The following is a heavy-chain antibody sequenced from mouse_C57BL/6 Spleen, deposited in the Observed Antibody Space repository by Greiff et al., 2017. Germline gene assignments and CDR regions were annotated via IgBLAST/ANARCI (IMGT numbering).Heavy chain of an antibody. CDR2: IWSDGST. D-gene: IGHD2-2*01. V-gene: IGHV2-6*03. Sequence: QVQLKESGPGLVAPSQSLSITCTVSGFSLTSYGVHWVRQPPGKGLEWLVVIWSDGSTTYNSALNSRLSISKDNSNSQVFLKMNSLQTDDTAMYYCARRGYYGYDWDWYFDYWGQGTTLTVSS. J-gene: IGHJ2*01. CDR1: GFSLTSYG. CDR3: ARRGYYGYDWDWYFDY.